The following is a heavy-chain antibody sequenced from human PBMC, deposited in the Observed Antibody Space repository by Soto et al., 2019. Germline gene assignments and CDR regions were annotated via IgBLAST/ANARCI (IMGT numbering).Heavy chain of an antibody. Sequence: QVHLVQSGAEVKKPGASVKVSCQGSGYAFTTYGITWVRQAPGQGLEWMGWISAHNGNTNYAQKAQGKVTVTRDTSTSTAHMELRSLRYDDTAVYYCARGRYGDYWGQGALVTVSS. V-gene: IGHV1-18*01. CDR3: ARGRYGDY. CDR2: ISAHNGNT. D-gene: IGHD1-1*01. J-gene: IGHJ4*02. CDR1: GYAFTTYG.